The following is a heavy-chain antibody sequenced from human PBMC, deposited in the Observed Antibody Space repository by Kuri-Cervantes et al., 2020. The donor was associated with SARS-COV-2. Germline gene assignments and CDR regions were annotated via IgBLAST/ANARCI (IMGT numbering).Heavy chain of an antibody. CDR2: VYYNGNT. CDR3: ARGGTTVPTSGAFDF. CDR1: GGSISSGGYY. J-gene: IGHJ3*01. D-gene: IGHD4-17*01. Sequence: LRLSCTVSGGSISSGGYYWSWVRQHPGRGPEWIGYVYYNGNTFYSPSLKSRVTMSIDTSRNQFSLRLISVTAADTAVYYCARGGTTVPTSGAFDFWGQGTLVTVSS. V-gene: IGHV4-31*03.